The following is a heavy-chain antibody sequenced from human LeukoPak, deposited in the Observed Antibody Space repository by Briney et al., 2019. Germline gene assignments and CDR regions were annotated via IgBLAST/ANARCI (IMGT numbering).Heavy chain of an antibody. V-gene: IGHV3-23*01. CDR3: AKRGVVARVILVGFHKEAYYFDS. J-gene: IGHJ4*02. CDR1: GFSFNNFA. D-gene: IGHD3-22*01. Sequence: GGSLRLSCAASGFSFNNFAMYWVRQAPGKGLEWVSGISDSGGRTNYADSVKGRFTISRDNPKNTLYLQMNSLRAEDTAVYFCAKRGVVARVILVGFHKEAYYFDSWGQGALVTVSS. CDR2: ISDSGGRT.